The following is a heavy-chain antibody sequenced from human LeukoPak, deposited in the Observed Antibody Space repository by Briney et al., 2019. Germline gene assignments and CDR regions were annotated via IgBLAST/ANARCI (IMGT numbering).Heavy chain of an antibody. CDR1: GFTFSSYW. CDR2: INSDGSST. J-gene: IGHJ3*02. Sequence: GGSLRLSCAASGFTFSSYWMHWVRQAPGKGLVWVSRINSDGSSTSYADSVKGRFTISRDNAKNTLYLQMNSLRAEDTAVYYCAGGSGYVDAFDIWGKGQWSPSL. CDR3: AGGSGYVDAFDI. D-gene: IGHD5-12*01. V-gene: IGHV3-74*01.